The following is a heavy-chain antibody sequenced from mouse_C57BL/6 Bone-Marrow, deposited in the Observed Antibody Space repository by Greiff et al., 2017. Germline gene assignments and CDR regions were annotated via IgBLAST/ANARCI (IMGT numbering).Heavy chain of an antibody. D-gene: IGHD1-1*01. CDR3: ARGVLRGDY. CDR2: SNPGSGGT. CDR1: GYAFTNYL. Sequence: QVQLKQSGAELVRPGTSVKVSCKASGYAFTNYLIEWVKQRPGQGLEWIGVSNPGSGGTNYNEKFKGKATLTADKSSSTAYMQLSSLTSEDSAVYFCARGVLRGDYWGQGTSVTVSS. V-gene: IGHV1-54*01. J-gene: IGHJ4*01.